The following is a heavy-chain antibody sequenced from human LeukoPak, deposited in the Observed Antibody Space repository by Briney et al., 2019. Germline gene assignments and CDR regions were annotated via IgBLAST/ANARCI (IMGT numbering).Heavy chain of an antibody. J-gene: IGHJ5*02. D-gene: IGHD3-10*01. CDR2: ISSSSSTI. CDR3: ARVSHYGSGWFDP. Sequence: GGTLRLSCAASGFTFTSYGMNWVRQAPGKGLEWVSYISSSSSTIYYADSVKGRFTISRDNAKNSLYLQMNSLRAEDTAVYYCARVSHYGSGWFDPWGQGTLVTVSS. V-gene: IGHV3-48*01. CDR1: GFTFTSYG.